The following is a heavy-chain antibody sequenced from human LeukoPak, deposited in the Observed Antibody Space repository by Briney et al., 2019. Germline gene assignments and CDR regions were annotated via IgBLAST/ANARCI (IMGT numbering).Heavy chain of an antibody. V-gene: IGHV3-30*02. Sequence: GSLRLSCAASGFTFSSYGMHWVRQAPGKGLEWVAFIRYDGSNKYYADSVKGRFTISRDNSKNTLYLQMNSLRAEDTAVYYCAKDYDYGDYGSYYYYMDVWGKGTTVTISS. J-gene: IGHJ6*03. CDR1: GFTFSSYG. CDR2: IRYDGSNK. CDR3: AKDYDYGDYGSYYYYMDV. D-gene: IGHD4-17*01.